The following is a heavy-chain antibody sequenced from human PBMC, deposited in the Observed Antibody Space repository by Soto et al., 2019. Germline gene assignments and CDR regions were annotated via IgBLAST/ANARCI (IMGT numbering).Heavy chain of an antibody. CDR1: GFTFSTYG. CDR2: IWYDGTNK. CDR3: AAGSYGPDY. Sequence: QVQLVESGGGVVQPGRSLRLSCAASGFTFSTYGMHWVRQAPGKGLEWMAIIWYDGTNKYYADSVKGRFTISRDNSKNTLYLQMNSLRAEDTAVYYCAAGSYGPDYWGQGTLVTVSS. J-gene: IGHJ4*02. V-gene: IGHV3-33*01. D-gene: IGHD5-18*01.